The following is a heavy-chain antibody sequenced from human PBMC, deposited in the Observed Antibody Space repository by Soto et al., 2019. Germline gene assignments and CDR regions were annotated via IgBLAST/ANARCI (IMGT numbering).Heavy chain of an antibody. CDR1: GGTFSSYA. D-gene: IGHD1-1*01. CDR3: AGRDGYNSIYWYFDL. V-gene: IGHV1-69*13. Sequence: ASVKVSCKASGGTFSSYAISWVRQAPGQGLEWMGGIIPIFGTANYAQKFQGRVTITADESTSTAYMELSSLRSEDTAVYYCAGRDGYNSIYWYFDLWGRGTLVTVSS. J-gene: IGHJ2*01. CDR2: IIPIFGTA.